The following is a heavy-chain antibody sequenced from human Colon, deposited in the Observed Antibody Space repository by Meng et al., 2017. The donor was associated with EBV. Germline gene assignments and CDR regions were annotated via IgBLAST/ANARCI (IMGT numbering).Heavy chain of an antibody. CDR2: IIHGGSP. D-gene: IGHD2-8*02. Sequence: VQLTQWGAGLLKPSEALSLTCAGNGGSLSGAYWNWIRQPPGKGLEWIGEIIHGGSPSYNPSLKSRVTISIDTSKNQLSLMLSSVTAADTAVYYCARRPTGIDYWGQGTLVTVSS. CDR1: GGSLSGAY. CDR3: ARRPTGIDY. J-gene: IGHJ4*02. V-gene: IGHV4-34*12.